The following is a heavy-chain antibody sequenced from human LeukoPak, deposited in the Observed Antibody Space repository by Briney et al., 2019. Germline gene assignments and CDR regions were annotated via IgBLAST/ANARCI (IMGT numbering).Heavy chain of an antibody. CDR1: GGSISISSSY. D-gene: IGHD3-10*01. V-gene: IGHV4-39*01. J-gene: IGHJ4*02. CDR3: ARTRPLFY. CDR2: IHHSGNT. Sequence: PSETLSLTCTVSGGSISISSSYWGWIRQPPGKGLEWIGSIHHSGNTYYNPSLKSRVILSVDTSKNQFSLKVTSVTAADTAVYYCARTRPLFYWGQGTLVTVSS.